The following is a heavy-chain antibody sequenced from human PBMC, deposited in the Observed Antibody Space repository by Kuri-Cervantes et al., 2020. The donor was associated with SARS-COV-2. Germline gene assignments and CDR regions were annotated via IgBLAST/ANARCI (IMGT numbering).Heavy chain of an antibody. CDR3: AKDMESGGSYSTIDY. Sequence: SLKISCAASGFTFDDYAMHWVRQAPGKGLEWVSGISWNSGSIGYADSVKGRFTISRDNAKNSLYLQMNSLRAEDTALYYCAKDMESGGSYSTIDYWGQGTLVTVSS. D-gene: IGHD2-15*01. CDR2: ISWNSGSI. J-gene: IGHJ4*02. V-gene: IGHV3-9*01. CDR1: GFTFDDYA.